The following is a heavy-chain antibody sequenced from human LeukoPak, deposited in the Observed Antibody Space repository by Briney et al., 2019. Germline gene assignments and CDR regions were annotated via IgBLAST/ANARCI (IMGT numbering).Heavy chain of an antibody. D-gene: IGHD3-16*01. CDR3: ARHGIDVLLKDYYFDY. Sequence: SETLSLTCTVSGGSISSSTYRWGWIRQPPGKGLEWIGSIFFSGSTYYNPSLKSRVTISVDTSKNQFSLRLSSVTAADTAVYYCARHGIDVLLKDYYFDYWGQGTRVTVSS. V-gene: IGHV4-39*01. CDR1: GGSISSSTYR. J-gene: IGHJ4*02. CDR2: IFFSGST.